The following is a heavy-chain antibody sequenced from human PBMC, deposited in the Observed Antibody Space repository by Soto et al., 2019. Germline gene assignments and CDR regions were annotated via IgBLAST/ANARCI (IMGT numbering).Heavy chain of an antibody. D-gene: IGHD6-19*01. J-gene: IGHJ4*02. CDR3: ARGHSSGWYYFDY. V-gene: IGHV1-18*01. CDR1: GGTFSSYA. Sequence: ASVKVSCKASGGTFSSYAISWVRQAPGQGLEWMGWIIPYNGTTNYAQKLQGRVTMTTDTSTSTAYMELRSLRSDDTAVYYCARGHSSGWYYFDYWGQGTLVTVSS. CDR2: IIPYNGTT.